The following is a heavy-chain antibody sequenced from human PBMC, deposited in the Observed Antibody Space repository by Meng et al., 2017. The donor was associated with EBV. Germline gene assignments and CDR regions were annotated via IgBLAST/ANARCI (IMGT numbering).Heavy chain of an antibody. V-gene: IGHV4-39*07. CDR1: GESISSSSYY. D-gene: IGHD6-13*01. CDR3: ARDCFSSGWCPYFQS. CDR2: IYYSGST. Sequence: QVQLQESGPGLVKPSETLSLTCTVSGESISSSSYYWGWIRQPPGKGLEWIGNIYYSGSTYYNPSLPSLKSRVTISLDTSKNQFSLRLTSVTAADTAVYYCARDCFSSGWCPYFQSGGQGTLGTVAS. J-gene: IGHJ1*01.